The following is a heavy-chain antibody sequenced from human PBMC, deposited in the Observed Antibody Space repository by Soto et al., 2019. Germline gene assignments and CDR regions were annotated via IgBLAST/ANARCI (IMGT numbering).Heavy chain of an antibody. J-gene: IGHJ4*01. CDR1: GGSINTFY. CDR2: IFSSWST. Sequence: PSETLSLTCTVSGGSINTFYWSWVRQPAGKGLEWIGRIFSSWSTSFNPSLESRVAMSVDTSKNHFSLNLSSVTAADMAVYYCAREGSYSAYNFAHGIQLWSFDFWGQGALVTSSS. CDR3: AREGSYSAYNFAHGIQLWSFDF. V-gene: IGHV4-4*07. D-gene: IGHD5-12*01.